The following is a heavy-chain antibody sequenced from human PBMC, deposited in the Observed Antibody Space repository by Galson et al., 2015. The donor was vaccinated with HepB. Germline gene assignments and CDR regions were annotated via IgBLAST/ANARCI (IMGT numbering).Heavy chain of an antibody. CDR2: ISSSSTYI. D-gene: IGHD6-19*01. CDR3: ARDVYSSGWYGDYYYGMDV. V-gene: IGHV3-21*01. J-gene: IGHJ6*02. CDR1: GFTVSTSI. Sequence: SLRLSCAASGFTVSTSIMNWVRQAPGKGLEWVSSISSSSTYIYYADSVKGRFTISRDNAKNSLYLQMNSLRAEDTAVYYCARDVYSSGWYGDYYYGMDVWGQGITVTVSS.